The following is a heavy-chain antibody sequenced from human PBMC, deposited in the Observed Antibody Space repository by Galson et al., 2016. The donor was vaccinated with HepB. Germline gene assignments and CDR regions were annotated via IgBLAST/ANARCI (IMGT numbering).Heavy chain of an antibody. Sequence: SVKVSCKASGYNFVYRTLHWVRQAPRQRLEWMGWINPGNGNTRYSQRFQGRVTITRDTSATTAYMALSGLKSEDTAIYYCAKDLPGALRAFDVWGQGTMVTVSS. CDR1: GYNFVYRT. D-gene: IGHD1-14*01. V-gene: IGHV1-3*01. J-gene: IGHJ3*01. CDR2: INPGNGNT. CDR3: AKDLPGALRAFDV.